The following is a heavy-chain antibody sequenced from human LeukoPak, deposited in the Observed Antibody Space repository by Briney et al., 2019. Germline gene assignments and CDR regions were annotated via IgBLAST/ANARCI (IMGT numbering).Heavy chain of an antibody. CDR2: INPNSGGT. CDR3: ARGDDILTGYLYYFDY. CDR1: GYTFTGYH. J-gene: IGHJ4*02. Sequence: WASVKVSCKASGYTFTGYHMHWVRQAPGQGLEWMGWINPNSGGTNYAQKFQGWVTMTRDTSISTAYMELSRLRSDDTAVYYCARGDDILTGYLYYFDYWGQGTLVTVSS. D-gene: IGHD3-9*01. V-gene: IGHV1-2*04.